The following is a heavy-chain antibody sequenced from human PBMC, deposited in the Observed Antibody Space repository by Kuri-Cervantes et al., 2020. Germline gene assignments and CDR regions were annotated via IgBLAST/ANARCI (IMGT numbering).Heavy chain of an antibody. D-gene: IGHD1-26*01. V-gene: IGHV3-23*01. CDR3: AKERASVGWPPPSGDQDY. J-gene: IGHJ4*02. CDR1: GFTFSSYA. Sequence: GALRLSCAASGFTFSSYAMSWVRQAPGKGLEWVSAISGSGGSTYYADSVKGRFTISRDNSKNTLYLQMNSLRAEDTAEYYCAKERASVGWPPPSGDQDYWGQGTLVTVSS. CDR2: ISGSGGST.